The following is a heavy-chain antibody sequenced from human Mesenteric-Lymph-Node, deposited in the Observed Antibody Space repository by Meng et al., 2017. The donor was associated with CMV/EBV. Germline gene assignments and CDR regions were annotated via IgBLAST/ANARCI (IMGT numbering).Heavy chain of an antibody. Sequence: ASGFTFSSYAMSWVRQAPGKGLEWVSAISGSGGSTYYADSVKGRFTISRDNAKNSLYLQMNSLRAEDTAVYYCARPIFGVVSPLDYWGQGTLVTVSS. J-gene: IGHJ4*02. D-gene: IGHD3-3*01. CDR2: ISGSGGST. V-gene: IGHV3-23*01. CDR3: ARPIFGVVSPLDY. CDR1: GFTFSSYA.